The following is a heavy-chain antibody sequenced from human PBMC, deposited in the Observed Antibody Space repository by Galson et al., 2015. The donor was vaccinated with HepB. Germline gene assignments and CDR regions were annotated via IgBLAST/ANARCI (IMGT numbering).Heavy chain of an antibody. CDR2: INPGNGNT. Sequence: SVKVSCKASGYTLTSYDMHWVRQAPGQRLEWMGWINPGNGNTKYSQTFEGRVTITRDTSATTAFMELSSLRSEDTAVYYCAKALMSTRGWYDWFDPWGQGTLVTVSS. CDR1: GYTLTSYD. V-gene: IGHV1-3*01. D-gene: IGHD2-2*01. CDR3: AKALMSTRGWYDWFDP. J-gene: IGHJ5*02.